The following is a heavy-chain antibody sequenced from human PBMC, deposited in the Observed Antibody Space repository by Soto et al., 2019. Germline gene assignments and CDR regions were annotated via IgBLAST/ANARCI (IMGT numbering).Heavy chain of an antibody. Sequence: PGGSLRLSCAASGFAFSSFWMSWVRQAPGKGLEWVANINQDGSQKYYVDSVKGRSTISRDNALNSLSLQMSSLRDVDTAVYYCARQRGTGGHDYCGPGTLVTVSS. V-gene: IGHV3-7*01. CDR3: ARQRGTGGHDY. J-gene: IGHJ4*02. D-gene: IGHD2-15*01. CDR1: GFAFSSFW. CDR2: INQDGSQK.